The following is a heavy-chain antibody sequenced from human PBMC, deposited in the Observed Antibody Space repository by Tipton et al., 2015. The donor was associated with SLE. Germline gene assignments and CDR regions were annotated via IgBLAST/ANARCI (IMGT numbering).Heavy chain of an antibody. D-gene: IGHD3-10*01. CDR3: ARSYYGSRHYYTHADH. CDR2: ISAYNGNT. V-gene: IGHV1-18*01. J-gene: IGHJ4*02. CDR1: GYTFTNYG. Sequence: QSGPEVKKPGASVKVSCKASGYTFTNYGFTWVRQAPGQGLEWMGWISAYNGNTNYAQKLQGRVTMTTDTSTSTAYMELRSLRSDDTAVYYCARSYYGSRHYYTHADHWGQGTQVTVSS.